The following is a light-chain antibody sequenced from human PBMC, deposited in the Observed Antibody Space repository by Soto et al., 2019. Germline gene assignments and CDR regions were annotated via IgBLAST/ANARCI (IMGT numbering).Light chain of an antibody. CDR3: QQFHNWPRT. CDR2: GAS. V-gene: IGKV3-15*01. J-gene: IGKJ1*01. Sequence: EIVTTQSPATLSVSPGERATLSCRASQSVSSSYLAWYQQKPGQAPRLLIYGASTRATGIPARFSGSGSGTEFTLTISSLQSEDFAVYYCQQFHNWPRTFGQGTKVDI. CDR1: QSVSSSY.